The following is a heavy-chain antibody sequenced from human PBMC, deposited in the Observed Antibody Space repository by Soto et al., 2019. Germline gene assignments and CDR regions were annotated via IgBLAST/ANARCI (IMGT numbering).Heavy chain of an antibody. D-gene: IGHD3-3*01. Sequence: SETLSLTCTVSGGSISSYYWSWIRQPPGKGLEWIGYIYYSGSTNYNPSLKSRVTISVDTSKNQFSLKLSSVTAADTAVYYCARVFDYDFWSGTFEYWGQGTLVTVSS. V-gene: IGHV4-59*01. J-gene: IGHJ4*02. CDR2: IYYSGST. CDR3: ARVFDYDFWSGTFEY. CDR1: GGSISSYY.